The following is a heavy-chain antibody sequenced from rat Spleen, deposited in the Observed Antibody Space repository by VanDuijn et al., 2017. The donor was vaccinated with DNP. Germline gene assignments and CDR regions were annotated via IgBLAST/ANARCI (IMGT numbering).Heavy chain of an antibody. V-gene: IGHV3-1*01. CDR2: ISYSGST. CDR1: GFSITSNY. Sequence: EVQLQESGPGLVKPSQSLSLTCSVTGFSITSNYWGWIRKFPGNKMEYIGHISYSGSTNYNPPLKSRFSITRDTSKNQFFLQLNSVTTEDTATYYCARWSRYFDYWGQGVMVTVSS. J-gene: IGHJ2*01. CDR3: ARWSRYFDY.